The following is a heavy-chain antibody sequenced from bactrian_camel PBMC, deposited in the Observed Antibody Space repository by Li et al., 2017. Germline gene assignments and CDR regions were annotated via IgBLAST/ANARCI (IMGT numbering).Heavy chain of an antibody. D-gene: IGHD3*01. CDR1: GNIDDSIV. Sequence: VQLVESGGGSVQAGGSLTLSCAASGNIDDSIVMAWFRQAPGKEREGVATIRTDDDDEPAYADSVKGRFTISQDNAKNTLYLQMNCLKPEDTAMYYCAAVRGRYGGICYLSASLFGFWGQGTQVTVS. J-gene: IGHJ6*01. CDR3: AAVRGRYGGICYLSASLFGF. CDR2: IRTDDDDEP. V-gene: IGHV3S54*01.